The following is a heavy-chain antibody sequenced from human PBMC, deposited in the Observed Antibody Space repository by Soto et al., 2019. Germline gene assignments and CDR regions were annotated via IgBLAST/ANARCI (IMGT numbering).Heavy chain of an antibody. J-gene: IGHJ1*01. Sequence: PWGSLRLSCGVSGFTFSDAWMSWVRQAPGKGLEWVGRIKSKAEGRTTDFAASVKGRFSISGDDSKNMLYLQMNNLQTEDTAVYFCTTDNMFGATSPQFHHWGQGTLVTVSS. CDR1: GFTFSDAW. CDR2: IKSKAEGRTT. CDR3: TTDNMFGATSPQFHH. D-gene: IGHD3-3*01. V-gene: IGHV3-15*01.